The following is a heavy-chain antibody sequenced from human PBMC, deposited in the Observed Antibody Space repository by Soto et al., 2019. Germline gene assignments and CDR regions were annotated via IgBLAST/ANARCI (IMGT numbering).Heavy chain of an antibody. D-gene: IGHD5-12*01. V-gene: IGHV1-8*01. CDR1: GYTFTNDD. CDR3: ARFGKYGGFYYFDF. Sequence: ASVKVSCKASGYTFTNDDINWVRQAPGQGLELMGWMTPSSGDTDHAQKFQGRLTLTRDTSISTAYMELRSLTSEDTAVYYCARFGKYGGFYYFDFWGQGALVTVSS. J-gene: IGHJ4*02. CDR2: MTPSSGDT.